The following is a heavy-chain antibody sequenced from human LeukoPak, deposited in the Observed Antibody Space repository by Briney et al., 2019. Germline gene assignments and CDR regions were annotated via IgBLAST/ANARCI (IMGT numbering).Heavy chain of an antibody. Sequence: ASVKVSCKASGYTFTSYDINWVRQATGQGLEGMGWMDPNSGNTGYAQKFQGRVTMARNTSISTAYMELSSLRSEDTAVYYCARMVRYYYYYGMDVWGQGTTVTVSS. D-gene: IGHD4-23*01. V-gene: IGHV1-8*01. CDR2: MDPNSGNT. J-gene: IGHJ6*02. CDR3: ARMVRYYYYYGMDV. CDR1: GYTFTSYD.